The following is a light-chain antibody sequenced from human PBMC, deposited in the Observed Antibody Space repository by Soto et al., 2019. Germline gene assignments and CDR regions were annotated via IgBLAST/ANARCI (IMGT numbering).Light chain of an antibody. CDR2: GAS. CDR3: QQYGALPPT. CDR1: QTVSNTD. J-gene: IGKJ4*01. V-gene: IGKV3-20*01. Sequence: EIVLTQFPGALSLSPGERVTLSCRASQTVSNTDLAWYQQKSGQAPKLLIYGASNRATGIPDRFSGSGSGTDLTLTISRLEPEDFAVYYCQQYGALPPTFGGGTEVEIK.